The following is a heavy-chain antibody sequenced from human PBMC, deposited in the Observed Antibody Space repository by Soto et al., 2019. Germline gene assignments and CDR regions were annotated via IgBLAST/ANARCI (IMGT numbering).Heavy chain of an antibody. J-gene: IGHJ4*02. D-gene: IGHD3-3*01. CDR3: ARDRSGLLRFLEKHFDY. CDR2: INPNSGGT. CDR1: GYTFTDYY. Sequence: QVQLVQSGAEVKKPGASVKVSCKASGYTFTDYYMHWVRQAPGQGLEWMGWINPNSGGTNYAQRFQGRVTMTRDTSINTVYMDLSSLKSDDTAVYYCARDRSGLLRFLEKHFDYWGQGTLVTVSS. V-gene: IGHV1-2*02.